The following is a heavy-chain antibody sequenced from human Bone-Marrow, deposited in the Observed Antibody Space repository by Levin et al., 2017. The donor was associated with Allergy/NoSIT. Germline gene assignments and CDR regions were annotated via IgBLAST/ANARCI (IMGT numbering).Heavy chain of an antibody. CDR2: ISWNGGSI. V-gene: IGHV3-9*01. J-gene: IGHJ4*02. D-gene: IGHD6-6*01. CDR3: AKADRYSTSSNYFDL. Sequence: GGSLRLSCAASGFTFDDYAMHWVRQAPGKGLQWVSGISWNGGSIGYADSVKGRFTISRDSAKNSLYLQMNSLRPEDTALYYCAKADRYSTSSNYFDLWGQGTLVTVSS. CDR1: GFTFDDYA.